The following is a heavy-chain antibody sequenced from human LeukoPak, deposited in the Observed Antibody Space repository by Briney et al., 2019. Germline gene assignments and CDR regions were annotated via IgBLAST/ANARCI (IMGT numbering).Heavy chain of an antibody. CDR1: GGSISSSSYY. CDR3: ARQGYCSSTSCYNFDY. D-gene: IGHD2-2*01. Sequence: SETLSLTCTVSGGSISSSSYYWGWIRQPPGKGLEWIGSIYYSGSTYYNTSLKSRVTISVDTSKNQFSLKLSSVTAADTAVYYCARQGYCSSTSCYNFDYWGQGTLVTVSS. V-gene: IGHV4-39*01. CDR2: IYYSGST. J-gene: IGHJ4*02.